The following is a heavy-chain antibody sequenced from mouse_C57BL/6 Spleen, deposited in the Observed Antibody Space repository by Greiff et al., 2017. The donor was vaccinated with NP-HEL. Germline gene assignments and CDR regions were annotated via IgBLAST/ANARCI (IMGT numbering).Heavy chain of an antibody. J-gene: IGHJ4*01. CDR3: ARERGYDGYLYAMDY. V-gene: IGHV5-4*01. D-gene: IGHD2-3*01. Sequence: DVQLVESGGGLVKPGGSLKLSCAASGFTFSSYAMSWVRQTPEKRLEWVATISDGGSYTYYPDNVKGRFTISRDNAKNNLYLQMSHLKSEDTAMYYCARERGYDGYLYAMDYWGQGTSVTVSS. CDR2: ISDGGSYT. CDR1: GFTFSSYA.